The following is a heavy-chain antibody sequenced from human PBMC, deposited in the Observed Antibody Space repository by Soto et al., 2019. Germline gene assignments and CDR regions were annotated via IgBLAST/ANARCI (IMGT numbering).Heavy chain of an antibody. Sequence: ASVKVSCKASGYIFTTYDISWVRQATGQGLEWMGWMNPYSGNTGYAQKFQGRVTVTRNTSISTVYMELSGLRPDDTAVYYCARRKERSGPHYFDYWGQGSQVTVSS. D-gene: IGHD6-25*01. J-gene: IGHJ4*02. CDR1: GYIFTTYD. V-gene: IGHV1-8*01. CDR3: ARRKERSGPHYFDY. CDR2: MNPYSGNT.